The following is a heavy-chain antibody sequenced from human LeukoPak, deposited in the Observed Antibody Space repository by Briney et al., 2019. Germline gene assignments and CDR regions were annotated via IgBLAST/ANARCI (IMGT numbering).Heavy chain of an antibody. CDR3: ASGGHIDGSGSYYSNFDY. Sequence: ASVKVSCKASGYTFTGYYMHWVRQAPGQGLEWMGWINPNSGGTNYAQKFQGRVTMTRDTSISTAYMELRSLRSDDTAVYYCASGGHIDGSGSYYSNFDYWGQGTLVTVSS. CDR2: INPNSGGT. J-gene: IGHJ4*02. V-gene: IGHV1-2*02. CDR1: GYTFTGYY. D-gene: IGHD3-10*01.